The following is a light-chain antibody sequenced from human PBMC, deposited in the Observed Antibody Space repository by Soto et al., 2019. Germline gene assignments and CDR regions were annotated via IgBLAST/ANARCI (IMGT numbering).Light chain of an antibody. CDR2: WAS. Sequence: DIVMTQSPDSLAVSLGERATINCKSSQSVLYSSNNKNYLAWYQHKPGQPPKLLIYWASTRESGVPDRFSGSGSGTDFTLTISSLQAEDVAVYYCQQYYTTPQTFGGGTKVEIE. J-gene: IGKJ4*01. CDR3: QQYYTTPQT. V-gene: IGKV4-1*01. CDR1: QSVLYSSNNKNY.